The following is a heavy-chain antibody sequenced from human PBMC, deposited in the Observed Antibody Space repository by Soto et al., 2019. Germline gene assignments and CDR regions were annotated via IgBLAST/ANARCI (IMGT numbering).Heavy chain of an antibody. V-gene: IGHV3-30*18. J-gene: IGHJ4*02. Sequence: QVQLVESGGGVVQPGRSLRLSCAASGFTFSSYGMHWVRQAPGKGLEWVAVISYDGSNKYYADSVKGRFTISIDNSKNTLYLQMNSLRAEDTAVYYCAKRGYDDSNGLFDYWGQGTLVTVSS. CDR1: GFTFSSYG. CDR3: AKRGYDDSNGLFDY. CDR2: ISYDGSNK. D-gene: IGHD5-18*01.